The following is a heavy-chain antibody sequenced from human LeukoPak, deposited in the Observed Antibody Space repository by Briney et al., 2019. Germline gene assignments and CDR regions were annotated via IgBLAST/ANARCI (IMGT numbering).Heavy chain of an antibody. V-gene: IGHV3-53*05. D-gene: IGHD3-10*01. J-gene: IGHJ3*02. CDR2: IYSGGST. Sequence: GGSLRLSCAASGFTVSSNYMSWVRQAPGKGLEWVSVIYSGGSTYYADSVKGRFTISRDNSKNTLYLQMNSLRAEDTAVYYCAKDLNYYGSGSYYNDAFDIWGQGTMVTVSS. CDR3: AKDLNYYGSGSYYNDAFDI. CDR1: GFTVSSNY.